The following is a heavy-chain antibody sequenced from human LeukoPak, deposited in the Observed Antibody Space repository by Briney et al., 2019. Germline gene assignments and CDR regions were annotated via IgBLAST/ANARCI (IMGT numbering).Heavy chain of an antibody. CDR2: IKEDGSEK. J-gene: IGHJ4*02. V-gene: IGHV3-7*01. D-gene: IGHD2-15*01. CDR1: GFTFSSYE. Sequence: GGSLRLSCAASGFTFSSYEMNWVRQAPGKGLEWVANIKEDGSEKYYVDSVKGRFTISRDSAKNSLSLQVNSLSAEDTAVYYCARSRSGHYEDYWGQGTLVTVSS. CDR3: ARSRSGHYEDY.